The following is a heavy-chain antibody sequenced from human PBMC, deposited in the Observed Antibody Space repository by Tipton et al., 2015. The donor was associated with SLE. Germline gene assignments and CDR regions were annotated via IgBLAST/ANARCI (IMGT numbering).Heavy chain of an antibody. D-gene: IGHD1-1*01. J-gene: IGHJ5*02. V-gene: IGHV4-59*01. Sequence: TLSLTCTVSGGSISSYFWSWIRQPPGKGLEWLGYADYSGSTNYNPSLKSRVTMSVDLSKNQLSLKLDSVTAADTAVYYCARGTTWFDPWGQGTLVTVSS. CDR1: GGSISSYF. CDR2: ADYSGST. CDR3: ARGTTWFDP.